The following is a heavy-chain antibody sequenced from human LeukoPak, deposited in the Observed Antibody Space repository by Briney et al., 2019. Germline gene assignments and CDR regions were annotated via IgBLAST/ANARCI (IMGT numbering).Heavy chain of an antibody. CDR2: INHSGST. J-gene: IGHJ5*02. CDR3: AREPSNWFDP. CDR1: GGSFSGYY. Sequence: SETLSLTCAVYGGSFSGYYWSWIRQPPGKGLEWIGEINHSGSTNYNPSLKSRVTISVDTSKNQFSLKLSSVTAADTAVYYCAREPSNWFDPWGQGTLVTVSS. V-gene: IGHV4-34*01.